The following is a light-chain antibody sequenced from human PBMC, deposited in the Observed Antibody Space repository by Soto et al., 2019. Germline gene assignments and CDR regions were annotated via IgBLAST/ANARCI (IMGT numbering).Light chain of an antibody. CDR3: SSYAGSNNLV. Sequence: QSALTQPPSASGSPGQSVTISCTGTSSDVGGYYSVSWYQQQPGKAPKLIIYEVNKRPSGVPDRFSASKSDNTASLTVSGLQAEDEADNYCSSYAGSNNLVFGGGTKLTVL. J-gene: IGLJ2*01. V-gene: IGLV2-8*01. CDR1: SSDVGGYYS. CDR2: EVN.